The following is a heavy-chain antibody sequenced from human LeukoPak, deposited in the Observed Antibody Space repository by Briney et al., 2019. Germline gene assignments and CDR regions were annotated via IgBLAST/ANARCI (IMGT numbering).Heavy chain of an antibody. D-gene: IGHD3-3*01. Sequence: SETLSLTCTVSGGSISSSSYYWGWIRQPPGKGLEWIGSIYYRGNTYYNPSLKSRVTISVDTSKNQFSLKLSSVTAADTAVYYRAGRIYDFWSGYLKGRPDYWGQGTLVTVSS. V-gene: IGHV4-39*01. CDR1: GGSISSSSYY. CDR3: AGRIYDFWSGYLKGRPDY. CDR2: IYYRGNT. J-gene: IGHJ4*02.